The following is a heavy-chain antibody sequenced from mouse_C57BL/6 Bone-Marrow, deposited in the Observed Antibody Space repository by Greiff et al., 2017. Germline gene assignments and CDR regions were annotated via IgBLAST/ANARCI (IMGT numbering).Heavy chain of an antibody. J-gene: IGHJ1*03. CDR2: INPSTGGT. CDR3: ARKGIYYGIRAHWYFDV. Sequence: VQLKESGPELVKPGASVKISCKASGYSFTGYYMNWVKQSPEKSLEWIGEINPSTGGTTYNQKFKAKATLTVDKSSSTAYMQLKSLTSEDSAVYYCARKGIYYGIRAHWYFDVWGTGTTVTASS. V-gene: IGHV1-42*01. CDR1: GYSFTGYY. D-gene: IGHD1-1*01.